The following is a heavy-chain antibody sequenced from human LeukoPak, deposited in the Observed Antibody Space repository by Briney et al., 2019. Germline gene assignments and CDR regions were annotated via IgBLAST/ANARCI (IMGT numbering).Heavy chain of an antibody. Sequence: GGSLRLSCAASGFTVSSNYMSWVRQAPGRGLEWVSVIYSGGSTYYADSVKGRFTISRDNSKNTLYLQMNSLRAEDTAVYYCARGGSYSLAQLGYWGQGTLVTVSS. CDR2: IYSGGST. CDR3: ARGGSYSLAQLGY. D-gene: IGHD1-26*01. J-gene: IGHJ4*02. CDR1: GFTVSSNY. V-gene: IGHV3-53*01.